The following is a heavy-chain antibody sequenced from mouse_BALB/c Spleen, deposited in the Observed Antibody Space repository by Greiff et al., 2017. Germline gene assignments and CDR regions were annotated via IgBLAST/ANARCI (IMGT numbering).Heavy chain of an antibody. D-gene: IGHD1-2*01. J-gene: IGHJ3*01. CDR3: AREGDGPFAY. Sequence: EVKLQESGGGLVKPGGSLKLSCAASGFTFSSYAMSWVRQTPEKRLEWVASISSGGSTYYPDSVKGRFTISRDNARNILYLQMSSLRSEDTAMYYCAREGDGPFAYWGQGTLVTVSA. CDR1: GFTFSSYA. V-gene: IGHV5-6-5*01. CDR2: ISSGGST.